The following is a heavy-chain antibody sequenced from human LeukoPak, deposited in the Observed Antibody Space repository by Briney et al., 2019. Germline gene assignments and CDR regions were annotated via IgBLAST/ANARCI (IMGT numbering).Heavy chain of an antibody. V-gene: IGHV3-7*01. CDR1: GFTFSGYW. D-gene: IGHD6-19*01. CDR3: ARDFWAVADPFDI. J-gene: IGHJ3*02. Sequence: PGGSLRLSCAASGFTFSGYWMSWVRQAPGKGLEWVANIKQDGSEKYYVDSVKGRFTISRDNAKNSLYLQMNSLRAEDTAVYYCARDFWAVADPFDIWGQGTMVTVSS. CDR2: IKQDGSEK.